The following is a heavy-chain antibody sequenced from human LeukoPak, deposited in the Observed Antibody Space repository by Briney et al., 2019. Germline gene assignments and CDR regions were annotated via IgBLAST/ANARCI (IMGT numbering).Heavy chain of an antibody. CDR1: GYTFTSYY. CDR3: ARDSVPGSTTVTTGDAFDI. CDR2: INPSGGST. J-gene: IGHJ3*02. D-gene: IGHD4-17*01. Sequence: VAAVKVSCKASGYTFTSYYMHWVRQAPGQGLEWMGIINPSGGSTSYAQKFQGRVTMTRDTSTSTVYMELSSLRSEDTAVYYCARDSVPGSTTVTTGDAFDIWGQGTMVTVSS. V-gene: IGHV1-46*01.